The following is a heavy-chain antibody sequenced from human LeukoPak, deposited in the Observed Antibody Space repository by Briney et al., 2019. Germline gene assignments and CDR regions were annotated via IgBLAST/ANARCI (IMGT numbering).Heavy chain of an antibody. CDR3: AGGGGWKPDY. V-gene: IGHV3-33*01. CDR1: GFTLSSFG. J-gene: IGHJ4*02. D-gene: IGHD2-15*01. Sequence: PGRSLRLSCAASGFTLSSFGMHWVRQAPGKGLEWVAVIWYDGSNKYYADSVKGRFTISRDNSKNTLYLQMNSLRAEDTAVYYRAGGGGWKPDYWGQGTLVTVSS. CDR2: IWYDGSNK.